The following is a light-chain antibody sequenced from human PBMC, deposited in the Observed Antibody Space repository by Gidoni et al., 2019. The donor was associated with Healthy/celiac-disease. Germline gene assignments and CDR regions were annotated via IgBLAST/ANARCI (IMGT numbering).Light chain of an antibody. CDR1: QSIGSS. Sequence: EIVLTQSPDFQSVTPKEKVNITCRASQSIGSSLHWYQQNPEQSPKLLIKEASRAFSGVPSRFSGSGSGTDFTLTINSLEAEDAATYYWHQSSSLRTFGQGTKVEIK. J-gene: IGKJ1*01. CDR3: HQSSSLRT. CDR2: EAS. V-gene: IGKV6-21*01.